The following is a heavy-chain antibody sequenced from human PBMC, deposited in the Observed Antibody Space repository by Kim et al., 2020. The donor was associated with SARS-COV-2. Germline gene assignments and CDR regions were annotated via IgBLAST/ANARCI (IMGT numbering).Heavy chain of an antibody. CDR2: ISYDGSNQ. J-gene: IGHJ6*02. V-gene: IGHV3-30*18. Sequence: GGSLRLSCAASGFTFSSYGMHWVRQAPGKGLEWVAVISYDGSNQYYADSVKGRFTISRETSKNTLYLQMNSLRAEDTAVYFCAKDRDRYGVYFYGMDVWGQGPTVTVSS. CDR3: AKDRDRYGVYFYGMDV. D-gene: IGHD4-17*01. CDR1: GFTFSSYG.